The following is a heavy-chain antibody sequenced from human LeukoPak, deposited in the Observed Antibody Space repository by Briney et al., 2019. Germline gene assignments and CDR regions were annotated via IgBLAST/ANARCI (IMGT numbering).Heavy chain of an antibody. CDR3: ARRHKYYDILTGFDY. D-gene: IGHD3-9*01. CDR2: IYYSGST. Sequence: SETLSLTCTVSGGSISSSSYYWGWIRQPPGKGLEWIGSIYYSGSTYYNPSLKSRVTISVDMSKNQFSLKLSSVTAADTAVYYCARRHKYYDILTGFDYWGQGTLVTVSS. CDR1: GGSISSSSYY. V-gene: IGHV4-39*07. J-gene: IGHJ4*02.